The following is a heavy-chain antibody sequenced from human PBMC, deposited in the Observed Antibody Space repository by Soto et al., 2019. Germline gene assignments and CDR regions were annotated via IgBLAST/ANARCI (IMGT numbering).Heavy chain of an antibody. Sequence: SETLSLTCTVSGDSSTANYCTWIRQPPGRGLEYIGYIYKIVYTNYYPSFKSRVAISLETPKNQFSLTMTSVTAADTAVYYCARGSPVRVKGYFFDYWGHGILVTVSS. J-gene: IGHJ4*01. D-gene: IGHD4-17*01. CDR1: GDSSTANY. CDR3: ARGSPVRVKGYFFDY. CDR2: IYKIVYT. V-gene: IGHV4-59*01.